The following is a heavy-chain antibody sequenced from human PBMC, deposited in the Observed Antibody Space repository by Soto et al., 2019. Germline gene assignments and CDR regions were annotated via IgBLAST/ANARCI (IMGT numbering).Heavy chain of an antibody. J-gene: IGHJ4*02. CDR3: ARIEAKWQWLVNFYFDY. V-gene: IGHV4-34*01. CDR2: INHSGST. CDR1: GGSFSGYY. Sequence: PSETLSLTCAVYGGSFSGYYWSWIRQPPGKGLEWIGEINHSGSTNYNPSLKSRVTISVDTSKNQFSLKLSSVTAADTAVYYCARIEAKWQWLVNFYFDYWGQGTLVTVSS. D-gene: IGHD6-19*01.